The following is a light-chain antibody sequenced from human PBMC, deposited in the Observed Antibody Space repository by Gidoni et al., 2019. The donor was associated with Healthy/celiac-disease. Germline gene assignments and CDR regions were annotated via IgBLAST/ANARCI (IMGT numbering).Light chain of an antibody. CDR1: QSVLYSSNNKNY. V-gene: IGKV4-1*01. Sequence: DIVMTKSPDSLAGSLGERATINCKSSQSVLYSSNNKNYLAWYQQKPGQPPKLLIYWASTRESGVPDRFSGSGSGTDFTLTISSLQAEDVAVYYCQQYYSTPQAFGQGTKVEIK. CDR2: WAS. CDR3: QQYYSTPQA. J-gene: IGKJ1*01.